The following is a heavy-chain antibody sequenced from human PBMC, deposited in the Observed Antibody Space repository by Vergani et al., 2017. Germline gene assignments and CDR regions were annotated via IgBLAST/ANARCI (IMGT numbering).Heavy chain of an antibody. CDR1: GDSITNGGYS. J-gene: IGHJ5*02. D-gene: IGHD6-13*01. CDR3: AGDTHSWQRADR. V-gene: IGHV4-30-2*05. CDR2: LSTTGGA. Sequence: QLQLQESGSGLVKPSQTLSLTCAVSGDSITNGGYSWNWIRQPPGKGLEWIGSLSTTGGATHASHHPFLKSRVSISVDTSKGQFSLRLTSVTAADSAIYCCAGDTHSWQRADRWGQGLLVSVSS.